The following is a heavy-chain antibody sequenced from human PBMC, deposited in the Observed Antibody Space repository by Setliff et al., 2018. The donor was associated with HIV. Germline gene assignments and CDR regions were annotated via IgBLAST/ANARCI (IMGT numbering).Heavy chain of an antibody. D-gene: IGHD6-19*01. V-gene: IGHV4-39*01. CDR3: ARHRGDSGWPRGTDS. CDR1: GGSIISSNFY. Sequence: SETLSLTCTLSGGSIISSNFYWGWIRQHPGKGPEEIGSTDYSGSTYYNPSLESRVTISVDTSKSQFSLKLSSVTAADTAIYYCARHRGDSGWPRGTDSWGQGTLVTVSS. CDR2: TDYSGST. J-gene: IGHJ4*02.